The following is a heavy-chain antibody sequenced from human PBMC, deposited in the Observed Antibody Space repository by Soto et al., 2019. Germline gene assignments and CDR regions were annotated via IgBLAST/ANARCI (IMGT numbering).Heavy chain of an antibody. Sequence: LQLQESGTGLVKPSETLSLTCTVSNGSISSAIYYWGWIRQPPGQGLEWIGSIYHSGSTYYNPSLHGRVTSSVDTSKNQCSLILSSVTAADTAVYFCAGRSSLASVQVYFGEISNYNWLDPWCQGTLVTVSS. CDR1: NGSISSAIYY. D-gene: IGHD3-10*01. CDR3: AGRSSLASVQVYFGEISNYNWLDP. CDR2: IYHSGST. J-gene: IGHJ5*02. V-gene: IGHV4-39*01.